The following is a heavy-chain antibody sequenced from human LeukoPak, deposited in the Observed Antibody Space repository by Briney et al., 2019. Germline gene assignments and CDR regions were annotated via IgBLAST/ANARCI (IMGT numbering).Heavy chain of an antibody. V-gene: IGHV3-23*01. D-gene: IGHD4/OR15-4a*01. CDR2: ISGSGGST. CDR3: ARSTIFDY. CDR1: GFTFSSYA. Sequence: GGSLRLSCAASGFTFSSYAMSWVRQAPGKGLEWVSGISGSGGSTNYADSVKGRFTISRDNSKNTLYLQMNNLRAEDTAVYYCARSTIFDYWGQGTLVTVSS. J-gene: IGHJ4*02.